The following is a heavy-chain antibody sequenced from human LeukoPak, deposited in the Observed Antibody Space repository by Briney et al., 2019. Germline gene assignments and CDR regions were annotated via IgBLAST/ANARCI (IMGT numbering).Heavy chain of an antibody. CDR3: ARVWGYTYGYFYY. D-gene: IGHD5-18*01. Sequence: PSETLSLTCGVSDYSISSDYYWGWIRQPPGKGLEWIGSIYHSGTTYYNPPLNSRVTISVDTSKNHFSLKLHAVTAGDPGVYFCARVWGYTYGYFYYWGQGTLVTVSS. CDR1: DYSISSDYY. CDR2: IYHSGTT. V-gene: IGHV4-38-2*01. J-gene: IGHJ4*02.